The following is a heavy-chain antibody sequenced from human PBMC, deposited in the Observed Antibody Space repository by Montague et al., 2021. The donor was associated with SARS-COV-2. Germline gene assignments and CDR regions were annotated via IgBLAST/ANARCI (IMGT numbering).Heavy chain of an antibody. Sequence: CAISGDSVSSNIAAWNWIRQSPSRGLKWLGRTYYRSKWYNDYAVSVRSRITISPDTSKNQFSLQLNSVTPEDTAVYYCTQERGPGRTTWHYFDYWCQGTLATVS. V-gene: IGHV6-1*01. D-gene: IGHD1-14*01. J-gene: IGHJ4*02. CDR1: GDSVSSNIAA. CDR2: TYYRSKWYN. CDR3: TQERGPGRTTWHYFDY.